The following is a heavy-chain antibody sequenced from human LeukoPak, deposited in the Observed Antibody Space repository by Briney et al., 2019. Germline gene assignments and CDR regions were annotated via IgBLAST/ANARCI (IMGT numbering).Heavy chain of an antibody. V-gene: IGHV4-30-4*08. CDR3: AREGEDFNWNGYFDY. J-gene: IGHJ4*02. CDR1: GGSISSGDYY. Sequence: SETLSLTCTVSGGSISSGDYYWSWIRQPPGKGLEWIGYIYYSGSTYYNPSLKSPVTISVDTSKNQFSLKLSSVTAADTAVYYCAREGEDFNWNGYFDYWGQGTLVTVSS. D-gene: IGHD1-1*01. CDR2: IYYSGST.